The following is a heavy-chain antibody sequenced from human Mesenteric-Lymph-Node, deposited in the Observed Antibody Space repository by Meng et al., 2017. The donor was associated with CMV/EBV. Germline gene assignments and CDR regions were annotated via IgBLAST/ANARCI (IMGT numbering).Heavy chain of an antibody. CDR2: IIPILGIA. Sequence: TFSSYAISWVRQAPGQGLEWMGRIIPILGIANYAQKFQGRVTITADKSTSAAYMELSSLRSEDTAVYYCARFTYYDSSGYPLYYFDYWGQGTLVTVSS. J-gene: IGHJ4*02. CDR1: TFSSYA. D-gene: IGHD3-22*01. V-gene: IGHV1-69*04. CDR3: ARFTYYDSSGYPLYYFDY.